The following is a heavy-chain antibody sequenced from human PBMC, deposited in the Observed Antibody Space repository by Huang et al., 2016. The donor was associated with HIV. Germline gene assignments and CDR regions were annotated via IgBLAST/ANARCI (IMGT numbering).Heavy chain of an antibody. Sequence: QVQLGESGGGVVQPEKSLRLSCAASGFDFSSYAMNWVRQAPGKGPQWVAVISNDGNNMYYSDSVKGRFIITRDNSKNTLYLQMNSLRGEDTAIYYCARGGILGTSWYRPFDYWGQGTLDTVSS. J-gene: IGHJ4*02. D-gene: IGHD6-13*01. CDR2: ISNDGNNM. V-gene: IGHV3-30-3*01. CDR3: ARGGILGTSWYRPFDY. CDR1: GFDFSSYA.